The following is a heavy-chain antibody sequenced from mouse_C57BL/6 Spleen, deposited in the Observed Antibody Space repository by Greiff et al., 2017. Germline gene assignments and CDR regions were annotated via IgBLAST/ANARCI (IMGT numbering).Heavy chain of an antibody. V-gene: IGHV5-17*01. Sequence: DVHLVESGGGLVKSGGSLKLSCAASGFTFSDYGMHWVRQAPEKGLEWVAYISSGSSTIYYADTVKGRFTISRDNAKNTLFLQMTSLRSEDTAMYYCARSHWDNYFDYWGQGTTLTVSS. CDR1: GFTFSDYG. CDR2: ISSGSSTI. J-gene: IGHJ2*01. CDR3: ARSHWDNYFDY. D-gene: IGHD4-1*01.